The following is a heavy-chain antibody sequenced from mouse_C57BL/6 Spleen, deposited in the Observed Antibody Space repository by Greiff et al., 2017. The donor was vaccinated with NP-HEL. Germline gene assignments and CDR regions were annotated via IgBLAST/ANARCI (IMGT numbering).Heavy chain of an antibody. D-gene: IGHD1-1*01. CDR2: IDPSDSYT. CDR3: ASYYYGSSPGWYFDV. V-gene: IGHV1-69*01. Sequence: QVQLQQPGAELVMPGASVKLSCKASSYTFTSYWMHWVKQRPGQGLEWIGEIDPSDSYTNYNQKFKGKSTLTVDKSSSTAYMQLSSLTSEDSAVYYCASYYYGSSPGWYFDVWGTGTTVTVSS. CDR1: SYTFTSYW. J-gene: IGHJ1*03.